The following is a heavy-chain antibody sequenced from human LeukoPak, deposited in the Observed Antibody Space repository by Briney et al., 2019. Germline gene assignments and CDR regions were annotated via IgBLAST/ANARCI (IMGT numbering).Heavy chain of an antibody. CDR1: GGSFSGYY. J-gene: IGHJ4*02. CDR2: IIHSGST. Sequence: SETLSLTCAVYGGSFSGYYWSWIRQPPGKGLEWIGEIIHSGSTNYNPSLKSRVTISVDTSKNQFSLKLSSVTAADTAVYYCARQLLGYCSGGSCYFPDYWGQGTLVTVSS. CDR3: ARQLLGYCSGGSCYFPDY. D-gene: IGHD2-15*01. V-gene: IGHV4-34*12.